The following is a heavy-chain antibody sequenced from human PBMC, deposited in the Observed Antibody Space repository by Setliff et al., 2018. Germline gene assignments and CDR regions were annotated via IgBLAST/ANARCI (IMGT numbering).Heavy chain of an antibody. CDR2: IYYSGST. CDR1: GGSISSHY. CDR3: ARGGTYRYFDY. J-gene: IGHJ4*02. V-gene: IGHV4-59*11. Sequence: SETLSLTCTVSGGSISSHYWSWIRQPPGKGLEWIGYIYYSGSTNYDPSLKSRVTMSVDSSKNQFSLKLNSMTAADTAVYYCARGGTYRYFDYWGQGALVTVSS.